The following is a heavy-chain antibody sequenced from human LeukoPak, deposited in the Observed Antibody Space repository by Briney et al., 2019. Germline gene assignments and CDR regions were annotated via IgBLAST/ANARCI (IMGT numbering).Heavy chain of an antibody. CDR2: IKSKTDGGTT. CDR3: TRVGPYCSSTSCYAGYYYYYGMDV. D-gene: IGHD2-2*01. Sequence: GGSLRLSCAASGFTFSNAGMSWVRQAPGKGLEWVGRIKSKTDGGTTDYAAPVKGRFTISEDDSKNTLYLQMNSLKTEDTAVYYCTRVGPYCSSTSCYAGYYYYYGMDVWGQGTTVTVSS. CDR1: GFTFSNAG. V-gene: IGHV3-15*01. J-gene: IGHJ6*02.